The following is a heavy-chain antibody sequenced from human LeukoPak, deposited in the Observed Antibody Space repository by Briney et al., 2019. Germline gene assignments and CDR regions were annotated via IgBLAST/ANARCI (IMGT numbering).Heavy chain of an antibody. Sequence: SVKVSCKASGGTFSSYAISWVRQAPGQGLEWMGRIIPILGIANYAQKFQGRVTITADKSTSTAYMELSSLRSEDTAVYYCAREAEGGTYYYYYYGMDVWGQGTTVTVSS. CDR3: AREAEGGTYYYYYYGMDV. CDR2: IIPILGIA. D-gene: IGHD1-26*01. V-gene: IGHV1-69*04. CDR1: GGTFSSYA. J-gene: IGHJ6*02.